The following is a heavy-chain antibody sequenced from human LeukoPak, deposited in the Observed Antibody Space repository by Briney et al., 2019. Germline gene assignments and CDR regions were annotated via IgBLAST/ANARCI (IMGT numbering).Heavy chain of an antibody. D-gene: IGHD3-9*01. J-gene: IGHJ4*02. CDR3: ARGYFDWAYFDY. CDR2: IYYSGST. Sequence: SETLSLTCTVSGGSISSYYWSWIRQPPGKGLEWIGYIYYSGSTNYNPSLKSRVTISVDTSKNQFSLKLSSMTAADTAVYCCARGYFDWAYFDYWGQGTLVTVSS. V-gene: IGHV4-59*01. CDR1: GGSISSYY.